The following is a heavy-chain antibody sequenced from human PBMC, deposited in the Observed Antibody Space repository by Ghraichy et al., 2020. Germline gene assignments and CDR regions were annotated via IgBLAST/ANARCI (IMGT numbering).Heavy chain of an antibody. CDR2: INPNSGGT. J-gene: IGHJ5*02. V-gene: IGHV1-2*02. D-gene: IGHD6-13*01. CDR3: ARDSSSSSPGWFDP. Sequence: ASVKVSCKASGYTFTGYYMHWVRQAPGQGLEWMGWINPNSGGTNYAQKFQGRVTMTRDTSISTAYMELSRLRSDDTAVYYCARDSSSSSPGWFDPWGQGTLVTVSS. CDR1: GYTFTGYY.